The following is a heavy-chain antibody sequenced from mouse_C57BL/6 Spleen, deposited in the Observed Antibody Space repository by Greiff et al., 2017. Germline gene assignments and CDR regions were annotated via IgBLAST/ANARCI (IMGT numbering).Heavy chain of an antibody. J-gene: IGHJ3*01. Sequence: ESGSGLVKPSQSLSLTCSVTGYSITSGYYWNWIRQFPGNKLEWMGYISYDGSNNYNPSLKNRISITRDTSKNQFFLKLNSVTTEDTATYYCARETDYYGSSYFAYWGQGTLVTVSA. V-gene: IGHV3-6*01. CDR3: ARETDYYGSSYFAY. CDR1: GYSITSGYY. CDR2: ISYDGSN. D-gene: IGHD1-1*01.